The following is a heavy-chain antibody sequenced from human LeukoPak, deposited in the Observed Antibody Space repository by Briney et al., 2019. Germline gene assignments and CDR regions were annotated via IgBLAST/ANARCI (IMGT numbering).Heavy chain of an antibody. Sequence: GSSVKVSCKASGYTFTSYGISGVRQAPGQGRDGMGWISSYNGNTNYAQKLHGRVTMTTDTSRSTAHMELRSLRSEDTAVYYCARDLDLDATGVFDYWGQGTLVTVSS. CDR3: ARDLDLDATGVFDY. V-gene: IGHV1-18*04. J-gene: IGHJ4*02. CDR2: ISSYNGNT. D-gene: IGHD1-14*01. CDR1: GYTFTSYG.